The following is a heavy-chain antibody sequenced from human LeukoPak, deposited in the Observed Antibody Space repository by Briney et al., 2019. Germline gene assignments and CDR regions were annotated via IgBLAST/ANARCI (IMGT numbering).Heavy chain of an antibody. Sequence: SETLSLTCTVSGGSISSSSYYWGWIRQPPGKGLEWIGSIYYSGSTYYNPSLKSRVTISVDTSKNQFSLKLSSVTAADTAVYYCAREPRLFSSSSLDAFDIWGQGTMVTVSS. CDR1: GGSISSSSYY. V-gene: IGHV4-39*07. D-gene: IGHD6-6*01. CDR2: IYYSGST. CDR3: AREPRLFSSSSLDAFDI. J-gene: IGHJ3*02.